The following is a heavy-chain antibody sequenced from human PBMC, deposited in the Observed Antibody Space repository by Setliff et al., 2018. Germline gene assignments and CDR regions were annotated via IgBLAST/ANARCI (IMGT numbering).Heavy chain of an antibody. CDR1: GGTFSSYA. CDR3: ARERMYYNFWSGYSDY. D-gene: IGHD3-3*01. J-gene: IGHJ4*02. CDR2: IIPIFGTA. V-gene: IGHV1-69*06. Sequence: GASVKVSCKASGGTFSSYAISWVRQAPGQGLEWMGKIIPIFGTANYAQKFQGRVTIIADKSTSTAYMELSSLRSEDTAVYYCARERMYYNFWSGYSDYWGQGTLVTVSS.